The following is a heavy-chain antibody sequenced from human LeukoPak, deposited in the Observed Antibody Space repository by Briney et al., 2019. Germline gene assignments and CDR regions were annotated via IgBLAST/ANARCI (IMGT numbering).Heavy chain of an antibody. CDR1: GYKFTNYW. J-gene: IGHJ4*02. D-gene: IGHD2-2*01. CDR3: ARGGSSIWYEY. CDR2: IYPGDSET. Sequence: GESLKISCKAPGYKFTNYWIGWVRQMPGKGLEWMGIIYPGDSETRYSPSFQGQVTISADKSVSTAYLQWSSLKTSDTAMYYCARGGSSIWYEYWGQGTLVTVSS. V-gene: IGHV5-51*01.